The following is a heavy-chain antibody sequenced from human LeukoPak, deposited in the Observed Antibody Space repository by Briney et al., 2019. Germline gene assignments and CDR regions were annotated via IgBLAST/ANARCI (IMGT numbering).Heavy chain of an antibody. Sequence: GGSLRLSCEVSGFTVSTTYMSWVRQAPGKGLEWVSILYRGGATYYADSVKGRFSISRHDSNNMLFLQMNSLRPEDTAVYYCARGDYYDDCGYSDWGQGTLVTVSS. D-gene: IGHD3-22*01. CDR2: LYRGGAT. V-gene: IGHV3-53*04. CDR3: ARGDYYDDCGYSD. CDR1: GFTVSTTY. J-gene: IGHJ4*02.